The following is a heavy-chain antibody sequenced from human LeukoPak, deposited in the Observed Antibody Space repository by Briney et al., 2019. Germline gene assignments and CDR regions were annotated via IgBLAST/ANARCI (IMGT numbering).Heavy chain of an antibody. CDR2: ISAYNGNT. CDR1: GYTFTSYG. J-gene: IGHJ4*02. Sequence: ASVKVSCKASGYTFTSYGISWVRQAPGQGLEWMGWISAYNGNTNYAQKLQGRVTTTTDTSTSTAYMELRSLRSDDTAVYYCAREPTDEAPQEGSFDYWGQGTLVTVSS. CDR3: AREPTDEAPQEGSFDY. D-gene: IGHD6-6*01. V-gene: IGHV1-18*01.